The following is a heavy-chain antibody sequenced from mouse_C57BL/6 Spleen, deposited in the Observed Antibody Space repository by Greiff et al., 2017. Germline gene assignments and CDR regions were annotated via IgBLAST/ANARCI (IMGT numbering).Heavy chain of an antibody. J-gene: IGHJ1*03. CDR1: GYTFTSYW. Sequence: QVQLQQPGTELVKPGASGYTFTSYWMHWVKQRPGQGLEWIGNINPSNGGTNYNEKFKSKATLTVDKSSSTAYMQLSSLTSEDSAVYYCARWLLSNFDVWGTGTTVTVSS. D-gene: IGHD2-3*01. CDR3: ARWLLSNFDV. CDR2: INPSNGGT. V-gene: IGHV1-53*01.